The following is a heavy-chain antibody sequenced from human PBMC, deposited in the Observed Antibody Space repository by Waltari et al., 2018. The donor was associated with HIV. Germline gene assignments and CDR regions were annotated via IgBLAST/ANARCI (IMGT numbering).Heavy chain of an antibody. D-gene: IGHD1-7*01. CDR2: IYHSGST. J-gene: IGHJ4*02. V-gene: IGHV4-38-2*02. Sequence: QVQLQESGPGLVKPSETLSPTCAVSGYSISRGYYWGWIRQPPGNGLEWIGTIYHSGSTYYNPSLKSRVTISVDTSKNQFSLKLSSVTAADTAVYYCARDIGSRKETTYFDYWGQGTLVTVSS. CDR1: GYSISRGYY. CDR3: ARDIGSRKETTYFDY.